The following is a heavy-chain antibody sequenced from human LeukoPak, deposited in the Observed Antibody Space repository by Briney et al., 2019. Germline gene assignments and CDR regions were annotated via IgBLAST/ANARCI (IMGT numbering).Heavy chain of an antibody. V-gene: IGHV4-34*01. CDR3: ARGVKGIAARKKQNWFDP. CDR2: INHSGST. J-gene: IGHJ5*02. Sequence: SETLSLTCAVYGGSFSGYYWSWIRQPPGKGLEWIGEINHSGSTNYNPSLKSRVTISVDTSKNQFSLKLSSVTAADTTVYYCARGVKGIAARKKQNWFDPWGQGTLVTVSS. CDR1: GGSFSGYY. D-gene: IGHD6-6*01.